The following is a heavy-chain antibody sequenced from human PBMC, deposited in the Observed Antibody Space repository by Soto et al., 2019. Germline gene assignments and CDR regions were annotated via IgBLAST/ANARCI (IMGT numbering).Heavy chain of an antibody. J-gene: IGHJ4*02. D-gene: IGHD3-16*01. CDR1: GYTFTRYD. V-gene: IGHV1-8*01. Sequence: QVQLVQSGAEVKEPGASVKVSCKASGYTFTRYDINWVRQATGQGFEWMGWMNPNSGDTTYAQNFEGRVSMTRNTSINTANMELNSLRYDDTAVYYCAREGPGGTADYWGQGSLVTVSS. CDR2: MNPNSGDT. CDR3: AREGPGGTADY.